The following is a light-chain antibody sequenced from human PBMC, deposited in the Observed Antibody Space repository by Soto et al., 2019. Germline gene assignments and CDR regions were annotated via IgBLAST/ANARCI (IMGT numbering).Light chain of an antibody. CDR1: SSNVGSYNF. CDR2: EVS. V-gene: IGLV2-23*02. Sequence: QSVLTQPASVSGSPGQSITISCTGTSSNVGSYNFVSWYRQYAGKAPELTIYEVSQRPSTFFNRFSGSKSGNTASLTVSGLQSDDEADYYCCSYAGNNTLVFGGGTKLTVL. CDR3: CSYAGNNTLV. J-gene: IGLJ3*02.